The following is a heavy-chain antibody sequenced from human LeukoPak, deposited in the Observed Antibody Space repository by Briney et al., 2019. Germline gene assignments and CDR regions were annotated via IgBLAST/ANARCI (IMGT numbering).Heavy chain of an antibody. V-gene: IGHV3-23*01. CDR2: ISGRGGST. Sequence: GGSLRLSCAASGFTFSSYAMSWVRQAPGKGLEWVSAISGRGGSTYYADSVKGRFTIPRDNSKNTLYLQMNSLRAEDTAVYYCARVEAYYYDSSGLHGIWGQGTMVTVSS. D-gene: IGHD3-22*01. CDR1: GFTFSSYA. J-gene: IGHJ3*02. CDR3: ARVEAYYYDSSGLHGI.